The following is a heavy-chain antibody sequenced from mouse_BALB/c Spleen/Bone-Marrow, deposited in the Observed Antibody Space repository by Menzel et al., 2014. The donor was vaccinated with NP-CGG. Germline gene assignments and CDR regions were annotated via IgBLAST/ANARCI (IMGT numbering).Heavy chain of an antibody. D-gene: IGHD2-13*01. J-gene: IGHJ4*01. CDR1: GFTFSSFG. CDR2: ISSGGGT. CDR3: ARGGGLWGLYPIDY. V-gene: IGHV5-6-5*01. Sequence: EVQGVESGGGLVQPGGSRKLSCAAFGFTFSSFGMHWVRQAPEKGLEWVAYISSGGGTYYPASVKGRFTISRDNVRNILYLQMSSLRSEDTAMYYCARGGGLWGLYPIDYWGQGTSVTVSS.